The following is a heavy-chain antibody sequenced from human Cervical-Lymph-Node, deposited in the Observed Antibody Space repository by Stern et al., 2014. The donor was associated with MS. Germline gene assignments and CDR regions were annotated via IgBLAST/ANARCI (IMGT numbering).Heavy chain of an antibody. CDR3: ARDLYCNTTSCSS. V-gene: IGHV1-69*18. CDR2: IIPMIDTA. CDR1: GDNFSTYA. Sequence: QVQLVESGAEVKKPGSSVRVSCKASGDNFSTYAISWVRQAPGQGLEWMGTIIPMIDTANYAQNFQGRVTITAAESTTQDYLVLTSLRSEDTAVYYCARDLYCNTTSCSSWGQGTQVTGSS. D-gene: IGHD2-2*01. J-gene: IGHJ5*02.